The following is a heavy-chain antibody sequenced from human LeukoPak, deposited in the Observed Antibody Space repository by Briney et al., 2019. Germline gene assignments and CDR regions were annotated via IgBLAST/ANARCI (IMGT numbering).Heavy chain of an antibody. V-gene: IGHV3-30*04. D-gene: IGHD6-19*01. CDR1: GFTFSSYA. CDR2: ISYDGSNK. Sequence: GGSLRLSCAASGFTFSSYAMHWVRQAPGKGLEWVAVISYDGSNKYYADSVKGRFTISRDNSKNTLYLQMNSLRAEDTAVYYCARSSSGWSFDYWGQRTLVTVSS. CDR3: ARSSSGWSFDY. J-gene: IGHJ4*02.